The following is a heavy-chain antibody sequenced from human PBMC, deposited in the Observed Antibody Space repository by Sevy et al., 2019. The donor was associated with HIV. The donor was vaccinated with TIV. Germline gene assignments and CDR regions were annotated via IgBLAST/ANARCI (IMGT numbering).Heavy chain of an antibody. CDR3: ARVSGITGTLWFDP. Sequence: GGSLRLSCAASGFTFSSYWMHWVRQAPGKGLVWVSRINSDGSSTSYADSVKGRFTISRDNAKNTLYLQMNSLGAEDTAVYYCARVSGITGTLWFDPWGQGTLVTVSS. J-gene: IGHJ5*02. V-gene: IGHV3-74*01. D-gene: IGHD1-7*01. CDR1: GFTFSSYW. CDR2: INSDGSST.